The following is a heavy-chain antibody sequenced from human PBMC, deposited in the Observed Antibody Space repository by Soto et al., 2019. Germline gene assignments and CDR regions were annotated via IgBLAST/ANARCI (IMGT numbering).Heavy chain of an antibody. CDR3: VHSDTDFGAFDV. CDR2: IYWDEEK. Sequence: QITLKESGPTLVRPTETLTLTCTFSGFSFTSFGVVVGWIRQPPGKALGWVAHIYWDEEKRIRPSLKTRVSTNKFXSANEVVLTMTNMDPEDTATYYCVHSDTDFGAFDVWGQGTTVTVSS. V-gene: IGHV2-5*02. CDR1: GFSFTSFGVV. J-gene: IGHJ3*01. D-gene: IGHD3-16*01.